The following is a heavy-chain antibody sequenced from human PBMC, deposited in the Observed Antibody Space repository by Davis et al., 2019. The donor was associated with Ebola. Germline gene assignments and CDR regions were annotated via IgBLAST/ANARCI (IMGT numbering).Heavy chain of an antibody. V-gene: IGHV4-34*01. Sequence: SETPSLTCAVYGGSFSGYYWSWIRQPPGKGLEWIGEINHSGSTNYNPSLKSRVTISVDTSKNQFSLKLSSVTAADTAVYYCARGGAAAGRYYYYGMDVWGQGTTVTVSS. D-gene: IGHD6-13*01. CDR1: GGSFSGYY. CDR2: INHSGST. J-gene: IGHJ6*02. CDR3: ARGGAAAGRYYYYGMDV.